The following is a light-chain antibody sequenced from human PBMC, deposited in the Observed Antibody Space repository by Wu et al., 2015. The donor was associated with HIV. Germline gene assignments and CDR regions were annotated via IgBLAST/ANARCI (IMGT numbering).Light chain of an antibody. CDR3: QQRVNWPLFT. CDR1: QSVRDD. CDR2: YAS. Sequence: VVLTQSPATLSVSPGERVTLSCRASQSVRDDLAWYQQKPGQAPRLLIYYASSRATGIPARFSGSGSGTDFTLTINSVEPEDFAVYYCQQRVNWPLFTFGPGTKVDRK. V-gene: IGKV3-11*01. J-gene: IGKJ3*01.